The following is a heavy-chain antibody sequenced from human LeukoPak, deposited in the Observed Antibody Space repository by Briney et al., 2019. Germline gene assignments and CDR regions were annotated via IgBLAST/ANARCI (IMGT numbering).Heavy chain of an antibody. CDR3: AKGGPTGSNYFYF. CDR2: IGNSDAKT. D-gene: IGHD1-26*01. Sequence: GGSLRLSCAASGFTFNVAWMAWVRQAPGKGLEWLSDIGNSDAKTYYADSEKGRFTVSRENKETTLYLQMNSLRADDTAVYYCAKGGPTGSNYFYFWGQGTLVTVSS. CDR1: GFTFNVAW. J-gene: IGHJ4*02. V-gene: IGHV3-23*01.